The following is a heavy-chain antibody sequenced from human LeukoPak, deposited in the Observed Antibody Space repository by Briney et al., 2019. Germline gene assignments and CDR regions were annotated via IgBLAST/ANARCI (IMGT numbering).Heavy chain of an antibody. CDR2: IWYDGGNK. J-gene: IGHJ6*03. Sequence: GGSLRLSCAAPGFTFSTYGLHWVRQAPGKGLEWVAVIWYDGGNKYYADSVKGRFTISRDNSKNTLYLQMNSLRADDTAVYYCAKEKTATVVTPGSAYYYYYMDVWGKGTTVTVSS. CDR3: AKEKTATVVTPGSAYYYYYMDV. D-gene: IGHD4-23*01. CDR1: GFTFSTYG. V-gene: IGHV3-33*06.